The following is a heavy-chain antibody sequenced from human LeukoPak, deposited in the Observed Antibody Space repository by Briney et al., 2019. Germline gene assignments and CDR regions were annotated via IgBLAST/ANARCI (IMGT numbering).Heavy chain of an antibody. Sequence: PGGSLGLSCAASGFTFSSYSMNWVRQAPGKGLEGVSSISNSSSYIYYTDSVKGRFTVSRDNAKNSLYLQMSSVRAEETAVYYCARDTGRAPSEDDAFDIWGQGTMGTVSS. D-gene: IGHD3-10*01. V-gene: IGHV3-21*01. J-gene: IGHJ3*02. CDR3: ARDTGRAPSEDDAFDI. CDR2: ISNSSSYI. CDR1: GFTFSSYS.